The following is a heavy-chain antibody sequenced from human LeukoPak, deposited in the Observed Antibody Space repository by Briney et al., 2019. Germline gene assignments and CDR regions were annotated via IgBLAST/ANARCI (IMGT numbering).Heavy chain of an antibody. J-gene: IGHJ5*02. CDR2: IKQDGSEK. V-gene: IGHV3-7*01. CDR3: ARGILTRVDWFDP. Sequence: KAGGSLRLSCAASGFTFSSYWMSWVRQAPGKGLEWVANIKQDGSEKYYVDSVKGRFTISRDNAKNSLYLQMNSLRDEDTAVYYCARGILTRVDWFDPWGQGTLVSVSS. D-gene: IGHD2-2*01. CDR1: GFTFSSYW.